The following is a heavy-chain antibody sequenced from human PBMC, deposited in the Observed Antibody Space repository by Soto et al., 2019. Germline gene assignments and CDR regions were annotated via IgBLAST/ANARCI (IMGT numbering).Heavy chain of an antibody. V-gene: IGHV3-15*07. CDR1: GFTFSNAW. D-gene: IGHD3-22*01. CDR2: IKSKTDGGTT. CDR3: TSYYDSSGYDPYYFDY. J-gene: IGHJ4*02. Sequence: EVQLVESGGGLVKPGGSLRLYCAASGFTFSNAWMNWVRQAPGKGLEWVGRIKSKTDGGTTDYAAPVKGRFTISRDDSKNTLYLQMNSVKTVDTAVYYCTSYYDSSGYDPYYFDYWGEGTLVTFSS.